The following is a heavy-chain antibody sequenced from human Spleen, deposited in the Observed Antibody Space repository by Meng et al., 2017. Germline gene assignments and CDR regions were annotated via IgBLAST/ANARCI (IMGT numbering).Heavy chain of an antibody. J-gene: IGHJ4*02. CDR1: GFTFDDYA. D-gene: IGHD2-15*01. Sequence: SLKISCAASGFTFDDYAMHWVRQAPGKGLEWVSGISWNNDNIGYADSVKGRFSISRDNAKNSLYLEMNSLRAEDTAVYYCARSEGGILLQGNEYWGQGTLVTVSS. V-gene: IGHV3-9*01. CDR2: ISWNNDNI. CDR3: ARSEGGILLQGNEY.